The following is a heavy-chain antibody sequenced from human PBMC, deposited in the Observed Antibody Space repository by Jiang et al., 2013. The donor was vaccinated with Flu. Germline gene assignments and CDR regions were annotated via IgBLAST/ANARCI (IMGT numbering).Heavy chain of an antibody. D-gene: IGHD6-19*01. J-gene: IGHJ4*02. CDR2: TYYRSKWYN. V-gene: IGHV6-1*01. CDR1: GDSVSSNSAA. CDR3: ARDEGSSGWYGGTYFDY. Sequence: QTLSLTCAISGDSVSSNSAAWNWIRQSPSRGLEWLGRTYYRSKWYNDYAVSVKSRITINPDTSKNQFSLQLNSVTPEDTAVYYCARDEGSSGWYGGTYFDYWGQGTLVTVSS.